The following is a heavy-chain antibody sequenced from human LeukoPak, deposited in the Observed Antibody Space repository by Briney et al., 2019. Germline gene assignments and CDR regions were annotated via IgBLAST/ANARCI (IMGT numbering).Heavy chain of an antibody. CDR2: IYYSGST. CDR3: ARGGGSGSREFAY. CDR1: GGSISSGGYY. J-gene: IGHJ4*02. V-gene: IGHV4-31*03. D-gene: IGHD1-26*01. Sequence: SETLSLTCTVSGGSISSGGYYWSWIRQHPGKGLEWIGYIYYSGSTYYNPSLKSRVTISVDTSKNQFSLKLSSVTAADTAVYYCARGGGSGSREFAYWGQGTLVTVSS.